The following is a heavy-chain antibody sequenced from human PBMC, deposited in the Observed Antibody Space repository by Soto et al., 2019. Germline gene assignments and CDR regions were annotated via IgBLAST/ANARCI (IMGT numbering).Heavy chain of an antibody. Sequence: QVQLVQSGAEVRNPGASVKVSCKASGYTFNMYYMHWVRQAPGQGLEWMGVINPNGDSTTYAQKFQGRLNMTRDTSTSTVYMDLTSLRSEDTAVYYCAREGAAAARVFDNWGQGTLVTVSS. V-gene: IGHV1-46*02. D-gene: IGHD6-13*01. CDR1: GYTFNMYY. J-gene: IGHJ4*02. CDR3: AREGAAAARVFDN. CDR2: INPNGDST.